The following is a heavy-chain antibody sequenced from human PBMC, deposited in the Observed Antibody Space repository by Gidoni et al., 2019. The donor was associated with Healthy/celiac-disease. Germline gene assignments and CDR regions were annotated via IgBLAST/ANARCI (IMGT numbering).Heavy chain of an antibody. CDR3: ARGRRGFVAATADAFDI. V-gene: IGHV1-46*01. D-gene: IGHD6-13*01. J-gene: IGHJ3*02. CDR2: INPSGGST. Sequence: QVQLVQSGAEVKKPGASVKVSCKASGYTFTSYYMHWVRQAPGQGLEWMGIINPSGGSTSYAQKFQGRVTMTRDTSTSTVYMELSSLRSEDTAVYYCARGRRGFVAATADAFDIWGQGTMVTVSS. CDR1: GYTFTSYY.